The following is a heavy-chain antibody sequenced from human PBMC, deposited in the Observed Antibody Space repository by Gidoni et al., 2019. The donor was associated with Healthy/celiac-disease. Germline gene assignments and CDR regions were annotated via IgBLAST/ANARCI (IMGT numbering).Heavy chain of an antibody. CDR3: AREWGGGNWFDP. V-gene: IGHV4-31*03. CDR2: IYDSGST. J-gene: IGHJ5*02. CDR1: GGPISSGGYY. Sequence: QVQLQESGPGLVKPSETLSLTCPVSGGPISSGGYYWSWSHRHPGKGLEWIGYIYDSGSTYYNPSLKSRVTISEDTSKNQFSLKLSSVTAADTAVYYCAREWGGGNWFDPWGQGTLVTVSS. D-gene: IGHD1-26*01.